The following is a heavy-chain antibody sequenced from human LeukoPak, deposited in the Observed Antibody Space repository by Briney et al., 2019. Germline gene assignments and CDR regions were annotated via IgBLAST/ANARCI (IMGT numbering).Heavy chain of an antibody. D-gene: IGHD3-10*01. J-gene: IGHJ6*02. CDR1: GFTFDDYA. Sequence: GRSLRLSCAASGFTFDDYAMHWVRQAPGKGLEWVSGISWNSGSIGYADSVKGRFTISRDNAKNSLYLQMNSLRAEDTALYYCAKDYGSGSLNYYYGMDVWGQGTTVTVSS. CDR3: AKDYGSGSLNYYYGMDV. V-gene: IGHV3-9*01. CDR2: ISWNSGSI.